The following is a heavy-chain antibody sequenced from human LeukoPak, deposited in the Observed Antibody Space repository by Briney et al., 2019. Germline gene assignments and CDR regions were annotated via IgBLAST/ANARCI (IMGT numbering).Heavy chain of an antibody. V-gene: IGHV3-48*01. D-gene: IGHD3-10*01. J-gene: IGHJ5*02. Sequence: GGSLRLSCAASGFTFSSYSMNWVRQAPGKGLEWVSYISSSSSTIYYADSVKGRFTISRDNSKNTLYLQMNSLRAEDTAVYYCAKGTKGLWFGELLSNWFDPWGQGTLVTVSS. CDR3: AKGTKGLWFGELLSNWFDP. CDR2: ISSSSSTI. CDR1: GFTFSSYS.